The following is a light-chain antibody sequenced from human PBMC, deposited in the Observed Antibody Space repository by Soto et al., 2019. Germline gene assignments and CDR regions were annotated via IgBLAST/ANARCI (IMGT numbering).Light chain of an antibody. J-gene: IGKJ1*01. CDR3: QQTYNTPWT. CDR1: ESIDKF. Sequence: DIQMTQSPSSLSASVGDRVTITCRASESIDKFLIWYQQKTGKAPKVLIYGASSLNGGVPSRFTGSGSGTDFTLTISSLQPEHFASYYCQQTYNTPWTFGQGTKVEIK. CDR2: GAS. V-gene: IGKV1-39*01.